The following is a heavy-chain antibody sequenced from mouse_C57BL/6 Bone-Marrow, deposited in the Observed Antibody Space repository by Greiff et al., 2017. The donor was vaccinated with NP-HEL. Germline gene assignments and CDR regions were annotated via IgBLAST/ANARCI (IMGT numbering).Heavy chain of an antibody. Sequence: EVQLVESGGDLVKPGGSLKLSCAASGFTFSSYGMSWVRQTPDKRLEWVATISSGGSYTYYPDSVKGRFTISRDNAKNTLYLQMSSLKSEDTAMYYCARLGLPWFAYWGQGTLVTVSA. V-gene: IGHV5-6*01. J-gene: IGHJ3*01. CDR3: ARLGLPWFAY. D-gene: IGHD2-10*01. CDR2: ISSGGSYT. CDR1: GFTFSSYG.